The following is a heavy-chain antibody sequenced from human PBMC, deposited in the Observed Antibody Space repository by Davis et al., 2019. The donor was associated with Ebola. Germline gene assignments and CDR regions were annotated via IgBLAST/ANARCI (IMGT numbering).Heavy chain of an antibody. CDR2: MNPNSGNT. Sequence: ASVKVSCKASGYTFTSYDINWVRQATGQGLEWMGWMNPNSGNTGYAQKFQGRVTMTRNTSISTAYMELSSLRSEDTAVYYCARFKSIAARRYDAFDIWGQGTMVTVSS. CDR1: GYTFTSYD. V-gene: IGHV1-8*01. D-gene: IGHD6-6*01. CDR3: ARFKSIAARRYDAFDI. J-gene: IGHJ3*02.